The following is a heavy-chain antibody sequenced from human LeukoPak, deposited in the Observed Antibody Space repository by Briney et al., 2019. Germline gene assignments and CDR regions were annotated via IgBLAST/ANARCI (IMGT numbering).Heavy chain of an antibody. V-gene: IGHV3-33*01. Sequence: PGGSLRLSCAASGFTFSSYGMHWVRQAPGKGLEWVAVIWYDGSNKYYADSVKGRFTISRDNSKNTLYLQMNSLRAADTAVYYCARGFRRTYSGSYWTPRFSYGMDVWGQGTTVTVSS. CDR1: GFTFSSYG. CDR3: ARGFRRTYSGSYWTPRFSYGMDV. CDR2: IWYDGSNK. J-gene: IGHJ6*02. D-gene: IGHD1-26*01.